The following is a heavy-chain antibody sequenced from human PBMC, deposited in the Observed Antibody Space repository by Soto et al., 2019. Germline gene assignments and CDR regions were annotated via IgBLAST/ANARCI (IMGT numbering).Heavy chain of an antibody. J-gene: IGHJ6*03. D-gene: IGHD2-2*01. V-gene: IGHV1-46*03. CDR1: GYTFTSYY. CDR2: INPSGGST. Sequence: QVQLVQSGAEVKKPGASVKVSCKASGYTFTSYYMHWVRQAPGQGLEWMGIINPSGGSTSYAQKFKGRVTMTMDTSTSTVYMELSSRISEDTAVYYCASVPPPPAPVVPAAKASYYYYYMDVWGKGTTVTVSS. CDR3: ASVPPPPAPVVPAAKASYYYYYMDV.